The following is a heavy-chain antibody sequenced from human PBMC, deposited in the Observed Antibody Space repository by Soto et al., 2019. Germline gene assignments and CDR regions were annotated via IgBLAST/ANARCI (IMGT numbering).Heavy chain of an antibody. D-gene: IGHD6-13*01. Sequence: EVQLLESGGGLVQPGGSLRLSCAASGFTFSSYAMSWVRQAPGQGLEWVSAISGSGGSTYYADSVKGRFTISRDNSKNTLYRQMNSLRAEDTAVYYCAKARAAGTWSYYGMDVWGQGTTVTVSS. CDR2: ISGSGGST. V-gene: IGHV3-23*01. CDR1: GFTFSSYA. J-gene: IGHJ6*02. CDR3: AKARAAGTWSYYGMDV.